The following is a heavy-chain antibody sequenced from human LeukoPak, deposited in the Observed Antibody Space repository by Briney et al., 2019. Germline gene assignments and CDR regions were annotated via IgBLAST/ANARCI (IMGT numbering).Heavy chain of an antibody. D-gene: IGHD3-22*01. Sequence: PSETLSLTCTVSGYSISSGYYWGWIRQPPGKGQEWIGSIYHSGSTYYNPSLKSRVTISVDTSKNQFSLKLSSVTAADTAVYYCARRGGDSSGYYYVFDNWFDPWGLGTLVTVSS. CDR1: GYSISSGYY. J-gene: IGHJ5*02. V-gene: IGHV4-38-2*02. CDR2: IYHSGST. CDR3: ARRGGDSSGYYYVFDNWFDP.